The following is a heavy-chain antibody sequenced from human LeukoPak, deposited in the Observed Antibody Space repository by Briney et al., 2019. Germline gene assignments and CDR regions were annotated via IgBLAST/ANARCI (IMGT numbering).Heavy chain of an antibody. D-gene: IGHD2-2*02. Sequence: PSETLSLTCTVSGGPMSRHYWSWIRQPAGKGLEWIGRIYSSGSTFYNNSLKSRVTMSVDTSKNQFSLKLVSVTAADTALYYCTRDRYRQGPPYYFESWGQGTLVTVSS. V-gene: IGHV4-4*07. CDR2: IYSSGST. J-gene: IGHJ4*02. CDR3: TRDRYRQGPPYYFES. CDR1: GGPMSRHY.